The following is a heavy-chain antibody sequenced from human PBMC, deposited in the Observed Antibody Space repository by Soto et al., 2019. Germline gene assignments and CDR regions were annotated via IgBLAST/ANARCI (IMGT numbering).Heavy chain of an antibody. CDR2: ISGSGGST. Sequence: PGGSLRLSCAASGFTFSSYAMSWVRQAPGKGLGWVSAISGSGGSTYYADSVKGRFTISRDNSKNTLYLQMNSLRAEDTAVYYCAKDPPRRAMTTVTNNWFDPWGQGTLVTVSS. J-gene: IGHJ5*02. CDR1: GFTFSSYA. CDR3: AKDPPRRAMTTVTNNWFDP. V-gene: IGHV3-23*01. D-gene: IGHD4-4*01.